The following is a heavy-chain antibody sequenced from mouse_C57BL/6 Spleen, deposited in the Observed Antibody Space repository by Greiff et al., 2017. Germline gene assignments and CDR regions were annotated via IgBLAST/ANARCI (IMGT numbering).Heavy chain of an antibody. Sequence: EVKLMESGGGLVQPGGSLSLSCAASGFTFTAYYMSWVRQPPGKALEWLGFIRNKANGYTTEYSASVKGRFTISRDNSQRILYLQMNALRAEYSATYYCARYNLYAMDYWGQGTSVTVSS. CDR3: ARYNLYAMDY. V-gene: IGHV7-3*01. CDR2: IRNKANGYTT. CDR1: GFTFTAYY. J-gene: IGHJ4*01.